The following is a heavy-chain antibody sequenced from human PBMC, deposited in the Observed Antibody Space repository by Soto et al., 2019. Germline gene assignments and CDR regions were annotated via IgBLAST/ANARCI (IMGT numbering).Heavy chain of an antibody. V-gene: IGHV1-3*01. D-gene: IGHD3-22*01. Sequence: ASVKVSCKASGYTFTSYAMHWVRQAPGQRLEWMGWINAGNGNTKYSQKFQGRVTITRDTSASTAYMELSSLRSEDTAVYYCARAVSMIVVAPMAYWGQGTLVTVSS. CDR3: ARAVSMIVVAPMAY. CDR2: INAGNGNT. J-gene: IGHJ4*02. CDR1: GYTFTSYA.